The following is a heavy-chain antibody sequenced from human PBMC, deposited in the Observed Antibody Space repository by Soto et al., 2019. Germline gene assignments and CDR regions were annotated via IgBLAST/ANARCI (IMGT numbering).Heavy chain of an antibody. D-gene: IGHD3-3*01. CDR2: ISGSGGST. CDR1: GFTFSSYA. Sequence: PGGSLRLSCAASGFTFSSYAMSWVRQAPGKGLEWVSAISGSGGSTYYADSVKGRFTISRDNSKNTLYLQMNSLRAEDTAVYYCAIDRAYYDIGSGLVVLGKGTTVTVPQ. V-gene: IGHV3-23*01. CDR3: AIDRAYYDIGSGLVV. J-gene: IGHJ6*04.